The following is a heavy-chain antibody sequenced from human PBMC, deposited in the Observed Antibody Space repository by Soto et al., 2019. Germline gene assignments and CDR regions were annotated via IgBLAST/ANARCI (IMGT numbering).Heavy chain of an antibody. CDR3: ARARATMAAAAIFDC. D-gene: IGHD6-13*01. Sequence: SETLSLTCTVSGGSISSYYWSWIRQPPGKGLEWIGYIYYSGSTNYNPSLKSRVTISVDTSKNQFSLKLSSVTAADTAVYYCARARATMAAAAIFDCWGQGTLVTVSS. CDR1: GGSISSYY. V-gene: IGHV4-59*08. CDR2: IYYSGST. J-gene: IGHJ4*02.